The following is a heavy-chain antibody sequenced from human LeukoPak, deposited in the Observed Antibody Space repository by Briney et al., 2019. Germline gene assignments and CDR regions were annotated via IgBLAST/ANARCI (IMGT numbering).Heavy chain of an antibody. J-gene: IGHJ4*02. Sequence: SETLSLTCTVPGGSISSYYWSWIRQPPGKGLEWIGYIYYSGSTNYNPSLKSRVTISVDTSKNQFSLKLSSVTAADTAVYYCARVIIAVAGTGYFDYWGQGTLVTVSS. CDR2: IYYSGST. CDR3: ARVIIAVAGTGYFDY. CDR1: GGSISSYY. D-gene: IGHD6-19*01. V-gene: IGHV4-59*01.